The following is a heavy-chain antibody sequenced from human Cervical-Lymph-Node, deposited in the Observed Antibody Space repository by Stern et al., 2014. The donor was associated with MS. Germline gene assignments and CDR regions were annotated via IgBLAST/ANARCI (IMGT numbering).Heavy chain of an antibody. CDR3: ARDGDNDVYDI. Sequence: VQLLESGAEVKKLGASVKVSCKASGYMFSGYGIAWVRQAPRQGPEGMGWVSGYNGDTNYAQKFQGRVSMTTDRSTNTAYMELRSLTSDDTAVYYCARDGDNDVYDIWGQGTMVIVSS. CDR2: VSGYNGDT. V-gene: IGHV1-18*01. CDR1: GYMFSGYG. D-gene: IGHD4-17*01. J-gene: IGHJ3*02.